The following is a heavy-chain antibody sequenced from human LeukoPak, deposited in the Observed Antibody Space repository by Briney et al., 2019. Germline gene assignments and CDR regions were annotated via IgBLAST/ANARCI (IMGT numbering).Heavy chain of an antibody. J-gene: IGHJ4*02. Sequence: PGGSLRLSCVASGFTFSSYGMHWVRQDPGKGLEWVAFIRYDGSNKYYADSVKGRFTISRDNSKNTLYLQMNSLRAEDTAVYYCAKDMWKTCSSASCFSDYWGQGTLVTVSS. V-gene: IGHV3-30*02. CDR3: AKDMWKTCSSASCFSDY. D-gene: IGHD2-2*01. CDR1: GFTFSSYG. CDR2: IRYDGSNK.